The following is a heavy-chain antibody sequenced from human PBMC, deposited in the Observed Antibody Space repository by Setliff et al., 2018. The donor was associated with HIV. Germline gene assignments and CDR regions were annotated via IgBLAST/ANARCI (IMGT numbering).Heavy chain of an antibody. CDR2: ISAYNGDT. V-gene: IGHV1-18*01. Sequence: ASVKVSCKASGSTFTSYAISWVRQAPGQGLEWVGWISAYNGDTKYAQKFQDRVTMTTDTSTGIAYMELRSLRSDYTAVYYLARDAVEGATVNKGLDYWGQGTRVTVSS. J-gene: IGHJ4*02. CDR1: GSTFTSYA. CDR3: ARDAVEGATVNKGLDY. D-gene: IGHD4-17*01.